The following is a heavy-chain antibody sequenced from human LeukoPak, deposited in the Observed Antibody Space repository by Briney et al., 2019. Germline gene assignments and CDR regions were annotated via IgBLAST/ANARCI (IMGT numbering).Heavy chain of an antibody. D-gene: IGHD6-6*01. V-gene: IGHV3-23*01. CDR3: AKRRTRPVVYYYGMDV. CDR2: ISGSGGST. CDR1: GFTFSSYA. Sequence: GGSLRLSCAASGFTFSSYAMSWVRQAPGKGLEWVSAISGSGGSTYYADSVKGRFTISRDNSKNTLYLQMNSLRAEDTAVYYCAKRRTRPVVYYYGMDVWGQGTTVTVSS. J-gene: IGHJ6*02.